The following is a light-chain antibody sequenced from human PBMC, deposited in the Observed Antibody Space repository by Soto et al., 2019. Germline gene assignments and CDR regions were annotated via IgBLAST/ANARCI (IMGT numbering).Light chain of an antibody. CDR2: LGS. CDR3: MQALQTPPWT. Sequence: DLVMTQSPLSLPVTPGEPASISCRSSQSLLHNNGYNYLDWYVQKPGQSPQVLIYLGSKRASGVPDRFSGRGSGTDFTLKISRVEAEDVGVYYCMQALQTPPWTFGQGTKVEIK. V-gene: IGKV2-28*01. CDR1: QSLLHNNGYNY. J-gene: IGKJ1*01.